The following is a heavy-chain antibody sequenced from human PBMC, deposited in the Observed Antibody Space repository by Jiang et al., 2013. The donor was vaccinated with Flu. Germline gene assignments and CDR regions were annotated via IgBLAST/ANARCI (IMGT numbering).Heavy chain of an antibody. V-gene: IGHV2-5*02. CDR3: AHRVRRGNYYADFDY. D-gene: IGHD1-26*01. J-gene: IGHJ4*02. Sequence: LEWLALIYWDDDKRYTPSLKSRLTITKDTSKNQVVLTMTNMDPVDTATYYCAHRVRRGNYYADFDYWGQGTLVTVSS. CDR2: IYWDDDK.